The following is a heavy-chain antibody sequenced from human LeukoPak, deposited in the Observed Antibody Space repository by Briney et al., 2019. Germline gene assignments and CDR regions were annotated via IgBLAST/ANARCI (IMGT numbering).Heavy chain of an antibody. Sequence: SETLSLTCTVSGGSISSSSYYWGWIRQPPGKGLEWIGSIYYSGSTYYNPSLKSRVTISVDTSKNQFSLKLSSVTAADTAVYYCARDLSGWGPYYYYYMDVWGKGTTVTVSS. CDR3: ARDLSGWGPYYYYYMDV. D-gene: IGHD6-19*01. V-gene: IGHV4-39*07. J-gene: IGHJ6*03. CDR2: IYYSGST. CDR1: GGSISSSSYY.